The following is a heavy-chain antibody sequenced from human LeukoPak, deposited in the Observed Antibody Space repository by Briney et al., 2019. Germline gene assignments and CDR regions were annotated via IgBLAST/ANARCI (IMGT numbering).Heavy chain of an antibody. J-gene: IGHJ4*02. CDR3: ARDLGWLHYAD. CDR1: GFTFSSHG. D-gene: IGHD5-12*01. CDR2: IGGSGGFIT. Sequence: GTLILSCAASGFTFSSHGMNWVRQAPGKGLEWVSGIGGSGGFITYYADSVKGRFTVSRDNSKNTLYLQMNSLRADDTAIYYCARDLGWLHYADWGQGTLVTVSS. V-gene: IGHV3-23*01.